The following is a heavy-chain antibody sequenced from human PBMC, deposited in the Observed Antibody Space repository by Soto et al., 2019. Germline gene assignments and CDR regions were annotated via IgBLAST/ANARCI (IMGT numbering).Heavy chain of an antibody. D-gene: IGHD3-10*01. CDR1: GGSISTYY. Sequence: SETLSLTCTVSGGSISTYYWSWIRQPPGKGLEWIGFIYYTGSTNYNPSLKSRVTISVDTSKNQFSLKLSSVTAADTAVYYCARAPRGNYGYPSYFDYWGQGTLVTVSS. V-gene: IGHV4-59*01. J-gene: IGHJ4*02. CDR2: IYYTGST. CDR3: ARAPRGNYGYPSYFDY.